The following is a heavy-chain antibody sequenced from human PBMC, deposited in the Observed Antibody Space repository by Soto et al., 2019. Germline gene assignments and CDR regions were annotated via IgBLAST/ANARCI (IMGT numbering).Heavy chain of an antibody. CDR3: AKPEEVVRGFDF. J-gene: IGHJ4*02. Sequence: GGSLRLSCAASGFTFGHSAMSWVRQAPGKGLEWVAATSGTGGAAYYAESVKDRFTISRDNSRNTLFLQMSSLRVDDTAIYYCAKPEEVVRGFDFWGLGTPVTVSS. D-gene: IGHD3-10*01. CDR2: TSGTGGAA. CDR1: GFTFGHSA. V-gene: IGHV3-23*01.